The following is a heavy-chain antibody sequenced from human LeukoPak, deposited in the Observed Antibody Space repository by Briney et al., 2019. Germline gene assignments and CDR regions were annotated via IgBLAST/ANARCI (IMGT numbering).Heavy chain of an antibody. CDR3: ARHWESYYY. J-gene: IGHJ4*02. CDR1: GGSISSSSYY. D-gene: IGHD1-26*01. CDR2: IYYSGST. V-gene: IGHV4-39*01. Sequence: SETLSLTCAVSGGSISSSSYYWGWIRQPPGKGLEWIGSIYYSGSTYYNPSLKSRVTISVDTSKNQFSLKLSSVTAADTAVYYCARHWESYYYWGQGTLVTVSS.